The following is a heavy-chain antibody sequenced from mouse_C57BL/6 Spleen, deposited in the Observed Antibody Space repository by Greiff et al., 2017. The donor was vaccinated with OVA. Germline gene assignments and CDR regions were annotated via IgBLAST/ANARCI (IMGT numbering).Heavy chain of an antibody. D-gene: IGHD1-1*01. CDR3: ARPVAEGFDY. CDR2: IYPGDGDT. V-gene: IGHV1-82*01. Sequence: VQLQQSGPELVKPGASVKISCKASGYAFSSSWMNWVKQRPGKGLEWIGRIYPGDGDTNYNGKFKGKATLTADKSSSTAYMQLSSLTSEDSAVYFCARPVAEGFDYWGQGTTLTVSS. J-gene: IGHJ2*01. CDR1: GYAFSSSW.